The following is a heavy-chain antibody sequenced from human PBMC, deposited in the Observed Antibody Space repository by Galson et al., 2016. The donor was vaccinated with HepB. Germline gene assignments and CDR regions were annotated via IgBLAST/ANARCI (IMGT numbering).Heavy chain of an antibody. Sequence: SVKVSCKASGYTFTSYSVHWVRQAPGQSLEWMGWINTDNGNTKYSQKFQGRVTITRDTSANRAYMELSNLISEDTAVYYCTRNAGGYKFGDWGQGTLVTVSS. CDR2: INTDNGNT. D-gene: IGHD5-24*01. J-gene: IGHJ4*02. CDR3: TRNAGGYKFGD. CDR1: GYTFTSYS. V-gene: IGHV1-3*04.